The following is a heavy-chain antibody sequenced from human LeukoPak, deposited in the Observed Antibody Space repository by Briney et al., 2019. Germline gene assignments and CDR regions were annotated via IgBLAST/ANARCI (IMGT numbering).Heavy chain of an antibody. D-gene: IGHD6-6*01. Sequence: ASVKVSCKASGYTFTSYGISWVRQAPGQGLEWKGWISAYNGNTNYAQKLQGRVTMTTDTSTSTAYMEPRSLRSDDTAVYYCASIAARHDYYYYMDVWGKGTTVTVSS. V-gene: IGHV1-18*01. CDR2: ISAYNGNT. CDR1: GYTFTSYG. CDR3: ASIAARHDYYYYMDV. J-gene: IGHJ6*03.